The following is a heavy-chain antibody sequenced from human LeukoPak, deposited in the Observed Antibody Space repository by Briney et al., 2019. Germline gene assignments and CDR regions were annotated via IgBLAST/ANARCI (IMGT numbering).Heavy chain of an antibody. V-gene: IGHV4-4*07. D-gene: IGHD3-10*01. Sequence: TLSLTCTVSGDSISRYYWSWIRQPAGKGLEWIGRIYNGGIITYNPSLKSRVTMSIDTSNNQFSLRLRFVTAADTAVYYCARDLDYGSGSYFDYWGQGTLVTVSS. CDR2: IYNGGII. CDR3: ARDLDYGSGSYFDY. J-gene: IGHJ4*02. CDR1: GDSISRYY.